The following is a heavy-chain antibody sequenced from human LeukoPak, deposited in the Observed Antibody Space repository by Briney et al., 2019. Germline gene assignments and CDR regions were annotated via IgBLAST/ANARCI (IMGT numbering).Heavy chain of an antibody. J-gene: IGHJ4*02. V-gene: IGHV3-30-3*01. CDR2: ISYDGSNK. CDR1: GFTFSSYA. D-gene: IGHD4-17*01. CDR3: ARTGVAVYGDYGLAFDY. Sequence: PGGSLRLSCAASGFTFSSYAMHWVRQAPGKGLEWVAVISYDGSNKHYADSVKGRFTISRDNSKNTLYLQMNSLRAEDTAVYYCARTGVAVYGDYGLAFDYWGQGTLVTVSS.